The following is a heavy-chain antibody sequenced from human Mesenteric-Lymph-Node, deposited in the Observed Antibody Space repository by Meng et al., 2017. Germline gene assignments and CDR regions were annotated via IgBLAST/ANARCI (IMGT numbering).Heavy chain of an antibody. CDR1: GFTFSSYA. V-gene: IGHV3-23*01. Sequence: GGSLRLSCAASGFTFSSYAMSWVRQAPGKGLEWVSAISGSGGSTYYADSVRGRFTISRDNSKNTLYLQMNSLRAEDTAVYYCAKDLGGSSWYGGPFDYWGQGTLVTVSS. J-gene: IGHJ4*02. CDR2: ISGSGGST. D-gene: IGHD6-13*01. CDR3: AKDLGGSSWYGGPFDY.